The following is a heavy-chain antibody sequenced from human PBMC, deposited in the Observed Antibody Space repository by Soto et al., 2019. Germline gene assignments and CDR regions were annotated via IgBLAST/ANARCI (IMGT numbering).Heavy chain of an antibody. J-gene: IGHJ5*01. V-gene: IGHV3-9*01. CDR1: GFSFDDYA. Sequence: LRLSCAASGFSFDDYAMHWVRQAAGKGLEWVSSISWNSGTIGYADSVKGRFSISRDNAKNSLYLQMNSLRTEDTAFYYCAKGLTGAVAGTTASGNWCGSWRQRTLVTVSS. CDR2: ISWNSGTI. CDR3: AKGLTGAVAGTTASGNWCGS. D-gene: IGHD6-19*01.